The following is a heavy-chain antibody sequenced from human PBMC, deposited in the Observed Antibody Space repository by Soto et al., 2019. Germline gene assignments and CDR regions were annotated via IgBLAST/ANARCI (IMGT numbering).Heavy chain of an antibody. Sequence: ASVKVSCKASGYTFTGYYMHWVRQAPGQGLEWMGWINPNSGGTNYAQKFQGRVTMTRDTSISTAYMELSRLRSDDTAVYYCARGPSSGWYDLGDYYFDYWGQGTLVTVSS. CDR3: ARGPSSGWYDLGDYYFDY. CDR1: GYTFTGYY. D-gene: IGHD6-19*01. V-gene: IGHV1-2*02. CDR2: INPNSGGT. J-gene: IGHJ4*02.